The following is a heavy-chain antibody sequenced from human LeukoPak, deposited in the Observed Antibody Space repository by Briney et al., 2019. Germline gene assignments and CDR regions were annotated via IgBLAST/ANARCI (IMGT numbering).Heavy chain of an antibody. J-gene: IGHJ4*02. D-gene: IGHD3-9*01. Sequence: PSETLSLTCTVSGGSISSSSYYWGWIRQPPGKGLEWIGSIYYSGSTYYNPSLKSRVTISVDTSKNQFSLKLSSVTAADTVVYYWARHKRYFGGGYYFDYWGQGTLVPVSS. CDR1: GGSISSSSYY. CDR3: ARHKRYFGGGYYFDY. CDR2: IYYSGST. V-gene: IGHV4-39*01.